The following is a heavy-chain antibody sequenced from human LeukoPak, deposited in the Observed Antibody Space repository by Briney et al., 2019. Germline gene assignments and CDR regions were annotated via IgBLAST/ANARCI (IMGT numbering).Heavy chain of an antibody. CDR2: ISRSSSYK. D-gene: IGHD2-8*02. CDR1: GFTFSSYW. CDR3: ARGRTGGDFDY. J-gene: IGHJ4*02. V-gene: IGHV3-21*01. Sequence: KTGGSLRLSCAASGFTFSSYWMHWVRQAPGKGLEWVSSISRSSSYKYYGDSVKGRFTISRDNAKNSLYLQMNSLRAEDTAVYYCARGRTGGDFDYWGQGTLVTVSS.